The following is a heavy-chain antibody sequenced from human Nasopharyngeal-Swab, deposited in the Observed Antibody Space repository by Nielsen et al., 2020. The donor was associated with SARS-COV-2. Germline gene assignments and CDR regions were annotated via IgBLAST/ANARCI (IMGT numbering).Heavy chain of an antibody. CDR1: GFTFSSYW. V-gene: IGHV3-74*01. J-gene: IGHJ4*02. Sequence: GASLKISCAASGFTFSSYWMHWVRQAPGKGLVWVSRINSDGSSASYADSVKGRFTISRDNAKNTLYLQMNSLRAEDTAVYYCATIFGVPYWGQGTLVTVSS. CDR2: INSDGSSA. D-gene: IGHD3-3*01. CDR3: ATIFGVPY.